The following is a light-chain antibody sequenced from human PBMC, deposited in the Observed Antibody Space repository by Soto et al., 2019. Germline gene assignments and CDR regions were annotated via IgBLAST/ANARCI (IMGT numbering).Light chain of an antibody. J-gene: IGLJ2*01. CDR2: EGS. CDR3: CSHAGDHVV. V-gene: IGLV2-23*01. CDR1: SSDIGSYNF. Sequence: QSALTQPASVSGSPGQSITISCTGSSSDIGSYNFVSWYQQHVGKAPKLMIYEGSKRPSGVSDRFSASKSGNTASLTISGLQDEDEDDYYCCSHAGDHVVCGAGTKLTVL.